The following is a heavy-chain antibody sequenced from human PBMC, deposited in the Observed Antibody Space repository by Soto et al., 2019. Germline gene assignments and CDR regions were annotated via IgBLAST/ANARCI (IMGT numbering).Heavy chain of an antibody. J-gene: IGHJ6*02. Sequence: SVKVSCKASGGTFSSYAISWVRQAPGQGLEWMGGIIPIFGTANYAQKFQGRVTITADESTSTAYMELSSLRSEDTAVYYCARGAYYYDSSGYPFPFRYYYYYGMEFWGQGTTVTV. CDR2: IIPIFGTA. CDR3: ARGAYYYDSSGYPFPFRYYYYYGMEF. D-gene: IGHD3-22*01. V-gene: IGHV1-69*13. CDR1: GGTFSSYA.